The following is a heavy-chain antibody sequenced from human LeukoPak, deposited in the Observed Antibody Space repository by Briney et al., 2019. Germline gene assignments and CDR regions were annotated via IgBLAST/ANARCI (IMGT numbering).Heavy chain of an antibody. J-gene: IGHJ4*02. Sequence: GGSLRPSCAASGFTFSSYEMNWVRQAPGKRLEWISYISSTSSSIYYADSVKGRFTISRDNAKNSVHLQMNSLRAEDTATYYCVSAYGGLLDYWGQGTLVTVSS. CDR3: VSAYGGLLDY. V-gene: IGHV3-48*03. CDR2: ISSTSSSI. CDR1: GFTFSSYE. D-gene: IGHD3-16*01.